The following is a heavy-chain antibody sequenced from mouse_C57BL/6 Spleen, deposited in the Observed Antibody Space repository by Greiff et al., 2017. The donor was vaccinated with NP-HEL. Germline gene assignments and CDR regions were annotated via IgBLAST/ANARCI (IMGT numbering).Heavy chain of an antibody. V-gene: IGHV1-26*01. CDR1: GYTFTDYY. Sequence: EVQLQQSGPELVKPGASVKISCKASGYTFTDYYMNWVKQSHGKSLEWIGDINPNNGGTSYNQKFKGKATLTVDKSSSTAYMELRSLTSEDSAVYYCARYRLLRYFDVWGTGTTVTVSS. J-gene: IGHJ1*03. CDR3: ARYRLLRYFDV. CDR2: INPNNGGT.